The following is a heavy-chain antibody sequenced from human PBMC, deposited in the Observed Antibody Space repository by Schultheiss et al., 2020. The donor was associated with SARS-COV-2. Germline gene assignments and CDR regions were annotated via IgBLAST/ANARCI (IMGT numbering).Heavy chain of an antibody. J-gene: IGHJ4*02. CDR1: GFTVSSNY. D-gene: IGHD3-22*01. CDR3: ARDLSGSGYFY. Sequence: GGSLRLSCAASGFTVSSNYMSWVRQAPGKGLEWVAVIWYDGSNKYYADSVKGRFTISRDNSKNTLYLQMNSLRAEDTAVYYCARDLSGSGYFYWGQGTLVTVSS. CDR2: IWYDGSNK. V-gene: IGHV3-33*08.